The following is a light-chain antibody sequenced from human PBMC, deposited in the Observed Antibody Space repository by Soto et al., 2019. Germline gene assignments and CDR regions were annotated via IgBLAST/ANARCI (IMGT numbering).Light chain of an antibody. CDR3: AAWDDSLMGV. Sequence: QSVLTPPPSASGTPGQRVTISCSGSSSNIGSNTVSWYQQLPGTAPKLLVYSNNQRPSGVPDRFSGSKSGTSASLAISGLQSEDEADYYCAAWDDSLMGVFGGGTKLTVL. CDR2: SNN. J-gene: IGLJ2*01. CDR1: SSNIGSNT. V-gene: IGLV1-44*01.